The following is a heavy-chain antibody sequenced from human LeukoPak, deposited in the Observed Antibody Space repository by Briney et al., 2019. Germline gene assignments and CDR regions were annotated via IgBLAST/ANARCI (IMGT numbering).Heavy chain of an antibody. CDR2: ISSDGSST. CDR1: GFTFSSYW. Sequence: GGSLRLSCAASGFTFSSYWMHWVRHAPGKGLVWVSRISSDGSSTTYAACVKGRFTISRDNVKNTLYMKMNSLRAEDSAVYYCARAYYYYYMDVWGKGTTVTVSS. V-gene: IGHV3-74*01. J-gene: IGHJ6*03. CDR3: ARAYYYYYMDV.